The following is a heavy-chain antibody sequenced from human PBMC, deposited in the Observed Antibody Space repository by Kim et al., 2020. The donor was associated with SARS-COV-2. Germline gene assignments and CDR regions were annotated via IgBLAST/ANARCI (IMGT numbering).Heavy chain of an antibody. J-gene: IGHJ6*02. Sequence: AAPVKGRFTISRDDSKNTLYLQMNSLKTEDTAVYYCTTTVSNYYYYGMDVWGQGTTVTVSS. CDR3: TTTVSNYYYYGMDV. D-gene: IGHD4-17*01. V-gene: IGHV3-15*01.